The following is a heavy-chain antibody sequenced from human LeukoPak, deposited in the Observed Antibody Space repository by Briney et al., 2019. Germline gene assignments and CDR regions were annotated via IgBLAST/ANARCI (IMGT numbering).Heavy chain of an antibody. J-gene: IGHJ4*02. CDR2: INPNSGGT. CDR3: ARDLYDSSGYSRPRDY. V-gene: IGHV1-2*02. D-gene: IGHD3-22*01. CDR1: GYTFTGYY. Sequence: ASVKVSCKASGYTFTGYYMHWVRQAPGQGLEWMGWINPNSGGTNYAQKFQGRVTMTRDTSISTAYMELSRLRSDDTAVYYCARDLYDSSGYSRPRDYWGQGTLVTVSS.